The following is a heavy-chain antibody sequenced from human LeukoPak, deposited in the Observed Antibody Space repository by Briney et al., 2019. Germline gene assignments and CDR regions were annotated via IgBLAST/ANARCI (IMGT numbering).Heavy chain of an antibody. V-gene: IGHV3-7*01. CDR3: ARLKDDVTKLDY. CDR2: INQGGSRL. D-gene: IGHD2-8*01. Sequence: PGGSLRLSCAGSGFTFRRYWMSWVRQAPGKGLEWVASINQGGSRLHYLDSVTGRFIISRDDAQNSLFLQMTRLRVDDTAVYYCARLKDDVTKLDYWGQGTLVSVSS. J-gene: IGHJ4*02. CDR1: GFTFRRYW.